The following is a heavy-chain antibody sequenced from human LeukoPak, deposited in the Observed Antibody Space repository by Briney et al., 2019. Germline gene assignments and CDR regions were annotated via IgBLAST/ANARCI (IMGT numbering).Heavy chain of an antibody. V-gene: IGHV3-20*04. Sequence: PGGSLRLSCAASGFTFDDYGMSWVRQVPGKGLEWVSGINWNGSGAGYADSVKGRFTISRDNAKNSLYLQMNSLRAEDTAVYYCARDLRSSGYYAFDYWGQGTLVTVSS. D-gene: IGHD3-22*01. J-gene: IGHJ4*02. CDR2: INWNGSGA. CDR1: GFTFDDYG. CDR3: ARDLRSSGYYAFDY.